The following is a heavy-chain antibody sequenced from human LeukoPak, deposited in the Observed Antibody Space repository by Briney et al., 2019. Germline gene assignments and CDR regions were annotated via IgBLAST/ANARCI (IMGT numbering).Heavy chain of an antibody. V-gene: IGHV3-48*03. J-gene: IGHJ6*02. CDR3: AIVVIGVHGMDG. Sequence: HRGGSVSLSCAPSGLTFSSYEMNWVRQAPGGGLAWVSYISSRGRTIYYAGSVKGRFPLCRDHAKISLSMQMSSRRAEDTAVHYYAIVVIGVHGMDGGGQGTTVTVS. CDR1: GLTFSSYE. D-gene: IGHD3-3*01. CDR2: ISSRGRTI.